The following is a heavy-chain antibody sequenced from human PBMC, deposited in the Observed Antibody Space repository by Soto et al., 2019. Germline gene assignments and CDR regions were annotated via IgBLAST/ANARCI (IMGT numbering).Heavy chain of an antibody. D-gene: IGHD6-13*01. CDR2: IYPGDSDI. V-gene: IGHV5-51*01. CDR1: GYSFTSYW. CDR3: ARIRSWYLYYYGMDV. Sequence: PGESLKISCKGSGYSFTSYWIGWVRQMSGKGLEWMGIIYPGDSDIRYSPSFQGQVTISADKSISTAYVQWSSLKASDTAMYYCARIRSWYLYYYGMDVWGQGTTVTVSS. J-gene: IGHJ6*02.